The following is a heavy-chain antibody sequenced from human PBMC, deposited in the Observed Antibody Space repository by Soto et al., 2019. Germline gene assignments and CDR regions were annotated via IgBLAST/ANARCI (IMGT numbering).Heavy chain of an antibody. CDR1: PDTFTAYY. D-gene: IGHD3-22*01. CDR2: ISPSSGGT. Sequence: GASVKVSCKASPDTFTAYYMHWVRQAPGQGLEWMGWISPSSGGTYSARKFQGRVTMTWDTSITTAYMEVTTLTSDDTAVYYCAAYYHDRSGRLDWGQGTLVTVSS. V-gene: IGHV1-2*02. J-gene: IGHJ4*02. CDR3: AAYYHDRSGRLD.